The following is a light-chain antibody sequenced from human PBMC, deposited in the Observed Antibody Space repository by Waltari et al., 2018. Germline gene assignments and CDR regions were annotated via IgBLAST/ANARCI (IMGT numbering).Light chain of an antibody. CDR2: YDS. V-gene: IGLV3-21*04. CDR3: QVWDSESDHVV. J-gene: IGLJ2*01. Sequence: SYVLTQPPSVSVAPGKTATISCGGNNIGSKSVHWYQQKAGQAPVLVIYYDSDRPSGIPERSPGSNSGDTATLTISRVEAGDEASYYCQVWDSESDHVVYGGGTKLTVL. CDR1: NIGSKS.